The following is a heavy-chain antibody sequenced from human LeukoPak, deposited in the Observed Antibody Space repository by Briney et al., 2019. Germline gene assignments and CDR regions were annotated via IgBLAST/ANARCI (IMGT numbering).Heavy chain of an antibody. CDR3: ATNWNYVY. J-gene: IGHJ4*02. CDR2: MNPYSGNT. V-gene: IGHV1-8*01. D-gene: IGHD1-7*01. CDR1: GYTFTIYD. Sequence: ASVKVSCKASGYTFTIYDINWVRQASGQGLEWLGWMNPYSGNTDYAQKFQGRVTMTRNISISTAYMELSSLRSEDTAVYYCATNWNYVYWGQGTLVTVSS.